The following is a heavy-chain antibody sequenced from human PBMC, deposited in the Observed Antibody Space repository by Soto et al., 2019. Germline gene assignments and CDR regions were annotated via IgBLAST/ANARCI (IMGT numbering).Heavy chain of an antibody. CDR2: IYYSGST. D-gene: IGHD5-18*01. Sequence: TLSLTCTVSGGSISSGDYYWSWIRQPPVKGLEWIGYIYYSGSTYYNPSLKSRVTISVDTYKNQFSLKLSSVTAADTAVYYCARLRGYSYGFVDYWGQGILVTVSS. V-gene: IGHV4-30-4*01. J-gene: IGHJ4*02. CDR3: ARLRGYSYGFVDY. CDR1: GGSISSGDYY.